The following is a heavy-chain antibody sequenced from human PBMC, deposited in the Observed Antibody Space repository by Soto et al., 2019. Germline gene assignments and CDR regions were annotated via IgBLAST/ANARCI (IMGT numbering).Heavy chain of an antibody. Sequence: QVQLVESGGGLVKPGGSLRLSCAASGFTFRDYYMTWIRQAPGKGLEWVSYISSGGSAIYYADSVKGRFTISRDNAKNSMYLQMNSLRGEDTAVYYWARRGYCSGGSCYSRMDVWGKGTTVTVSS. V-gene: IGHV3-11*01. D-gene: IGHD2-15*01. J-gene: IGHJ6*03. CDR1: GFTFRDYY. CDR3: ARRGYCSGGSCYSRMDV. CDR2: ISSGGSAI.